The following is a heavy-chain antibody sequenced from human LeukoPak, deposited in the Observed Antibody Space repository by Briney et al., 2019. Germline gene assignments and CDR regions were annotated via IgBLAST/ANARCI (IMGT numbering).Heavy chain of an antibody. Sequence: GRSLRLSCAASGFTFDNYAMHWVRQAPGKGLEWLSIVSWNSGYIGYADSVKGRFTISRDNAKKSLDLQMNSLRAEDTAFYYCAKVRGTYSSGYFFDYWGQGTLVTVSS. CDR3: AKVRGTYSSGYFFDY. J-gene: IGHJ4*02. CDR2: VSWNSGYI. D-gene: IGHD6-19*01. CDR1: GFTFDNYA. V-gene: IGHV3-9*01.